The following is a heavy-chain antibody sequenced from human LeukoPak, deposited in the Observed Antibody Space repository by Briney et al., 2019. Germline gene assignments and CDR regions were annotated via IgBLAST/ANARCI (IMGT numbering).Heavy chain of an antibody. CDR3: ARISGSSKKYFQH. V-gene: IGHV3-7*01. CDR2: IEQDGSEK. J-gene: IGHJ1*01. CDR1: GFTFSNYW. Sequence: GGSLRLSCAASGFTFSNYWMSWVRQAPGKGLEWVANIEQDGSEKYYVDSVKGRFTISRDNANNSVYLQMNSLRTEDTALYYCARISGSSKKYFQHWGQGTLATVSS. D-gene: IGHD1-26*01.